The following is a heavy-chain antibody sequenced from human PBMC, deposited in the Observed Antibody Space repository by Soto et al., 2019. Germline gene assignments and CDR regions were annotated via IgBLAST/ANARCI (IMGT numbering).Heavy chain of an antibody. CDR2: ISFDGSDK. CDR3: AKDTFGITMFRGGPGMGV. CDR1: GFSFSSYG. Sequence: QVQLVESGGGVVQPGRSLRLSCAASGFSFSSYGMHWVRQAPGKGLAWVAVISFDGSDKFYPDSVKGRFTISRDNSKNTLYLQMNSLRAEDTAVYYCAKDTFGITMFRGGPGMGVWGQGTTVTVSS. D-gene: IGHD3-10*01. V-gene: IGHV3-30*18. J-gene: IGHJ6*01.